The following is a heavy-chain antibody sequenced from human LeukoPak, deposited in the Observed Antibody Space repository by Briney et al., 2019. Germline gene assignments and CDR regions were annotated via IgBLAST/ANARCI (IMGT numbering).Heavy chain of an antibody. J-gene: IGHJ5*02. CDR2: MNPNSGNT. Sequence: ASVKVSCKASGYTFTSYDINWVRQAPGQGLEWMGWMNPNSGNTGYAQKFQGRVTMTRNTSISTAYMELSSLRSEDTAVYYCARVPARCTSCQRVQKRFNWFDPWGQGTLVTVSS. V-gene: IGHV1-8*01. CDR1: GYTFTSYD. D-gene: IGHD2-2*01. CDR3: ARVPARCTSCQRVQKRFNWFDP.